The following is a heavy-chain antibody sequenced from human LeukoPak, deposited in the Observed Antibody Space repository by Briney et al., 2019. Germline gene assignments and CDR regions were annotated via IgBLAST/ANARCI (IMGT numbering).Heavy chain of an antibody. CDR1: GFTVSSNY. V-gene: IGHV3-53*01. Sequence: GGSLRLSCAASGFTVSSNYMTWVRQAPGKGLEWVSVLYSGAGTYYADSVKGRFTISRDNSKNTLYLQMISLRAEDTAVYYCAKGSRVYCSGGSCYAIDYWGQGTLVTVSS. CDR2: LYSGAGT. CDR3: AKGSRVYCSGGSCYAIDY. D-gene: IGHD2-15*01. J-gene: IGHJ4*02.